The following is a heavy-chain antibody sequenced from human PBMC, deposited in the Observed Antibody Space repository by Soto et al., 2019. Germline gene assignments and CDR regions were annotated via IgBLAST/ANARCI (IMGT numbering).Heavy chain of an antibody. CDR3: ARWDELMPYNWFDP. CDR2: VDAGNGDT. Sequence: ASVKVSCKASGYAFTNYNIHWVRQAPGQRLEWMGWVDAGNGDTKYSQRFQGRVIITRDTSASTAYMELTSLRSEDTAVYYCARWDELMPYNWFDPWGQGTLVTVSS. D-gene: IGHD2-2*01. J-gene: IGHJ5*02. CDR1: GYAFTNYN. V-gene: IGHV1-3*01.